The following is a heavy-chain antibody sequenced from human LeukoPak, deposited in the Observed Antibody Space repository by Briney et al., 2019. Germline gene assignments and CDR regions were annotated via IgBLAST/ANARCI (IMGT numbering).Heavy chain of an antibody. V-gene: IGHV4-4*02. CDR1: GGSISSGGY. CDR2: IYYIGST. CDR3: ARHGSYSLAF. Sequence: PSETLSITCAVSGGSISSGGYWSWLRQPPGKGLEWIGQIYYIGSTNYNPSLESRVIMSLDKSTNQLSLRFNSVTAADTAVYYCARHGSYSLAFWGQGALVTVSS. J-gene: IGHJ4*02. D-gene: IGHD1-26*01.